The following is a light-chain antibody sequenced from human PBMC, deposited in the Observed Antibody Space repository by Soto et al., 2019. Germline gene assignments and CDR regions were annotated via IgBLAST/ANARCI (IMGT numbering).Light chain of an antibody. Sequence: IVLAQSPATLALSPGETATLSCKASEPIKTFYFGWYQHKPGQSPRLLINGVYTRATGIPDRFSGSGSGTDFTLTISRLEPEDFAVYYCQQHGSSPITFGQGTRLEIK. CDR3: QQHGSSPIT. J-gene: IGKJ5*01. CDR1: EPIKTFY. V-gene: IGKV3-20*01. CDR2: GVY.